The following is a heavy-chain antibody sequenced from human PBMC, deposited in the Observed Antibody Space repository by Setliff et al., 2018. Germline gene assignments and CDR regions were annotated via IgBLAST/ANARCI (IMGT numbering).Heavy chain of an antibody. D-gene: IGHD2-21*02. CDR3: ARDLGHGGDSDY. J-gene: IGHJ4*02. Sequence: PSETLSLTCAVYGGSFSGYYWSWIRQPPGKRLEWIGEIIHSGSTNYNPSLKSRVTMSIDTSKNQFSLKLNSVTATDTAVYYCARDLGHGGDSDYWGQGILVTVSS. V-gene: IGHV4-34*12. CDR2: IIHSGST. CDR1: GGSFSGYY.